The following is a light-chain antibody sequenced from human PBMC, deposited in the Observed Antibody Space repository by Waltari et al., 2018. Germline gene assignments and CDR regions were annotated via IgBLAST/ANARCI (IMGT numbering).Light chain of an antibody. J-gene: IGLJ1*01. CDR1: SSNVGTETY. CDR3: CSYAGSYTYV. V-gene: IGLV2-11*01. CDR2: DVY. Sequence: QSALTQPRSVSGSPGQSVTISCTVTSSNVGTETYVSWYQQHPGKAPRLIIYDVYKRPSGVPDRFSGSKSGNTASLTISGLQAEDEADYYCCSYAGSYTYVFGSVTEVTVL.